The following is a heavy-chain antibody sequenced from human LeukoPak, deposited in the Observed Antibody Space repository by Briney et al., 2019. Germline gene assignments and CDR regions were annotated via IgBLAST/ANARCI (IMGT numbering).Heavy chain of an antibody. D-gene: IGHD3-10*01. CDR2: IDHSGST. CDR1: GGSFSGYY. J-gene: IGHJ5*02. CDR3: ARGVRYYGSGSYSP. V-gene: IGHV4-34*01. Sequence: PSETLSLTCAVYGGSFSGYYWSWIRQPPGKGLEWIGEIDHSGSTNYNPSLKSRVTISVDTSKNQFSLKLSSVTAADTAVHYCARGVRYYGSGSYSPWGQGTLVTVSS.